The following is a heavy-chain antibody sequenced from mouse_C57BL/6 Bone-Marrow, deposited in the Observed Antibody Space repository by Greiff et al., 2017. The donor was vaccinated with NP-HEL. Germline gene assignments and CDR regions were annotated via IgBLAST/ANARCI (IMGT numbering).Heavy chain of an antibody. Sequence: QVQLQQSGAELMKPGASVKLSCKATGYTFTGNWIEWVKQRPGHGLEWIGEILPGSGNNYYNERFKGKATFTADTYSNTAYMQLSSLTTEDSAIYYCARDYYGSSYFDYWGQGTTLTVSS. CDR3: ARDYYGSSYFDY. V-gene: IGHV1-9*01. CDR2: ILPGSGNN. D-gene: IGHD1-1*01. J-gene: IGHJ2*01. CDR1: GYTFTGNW.